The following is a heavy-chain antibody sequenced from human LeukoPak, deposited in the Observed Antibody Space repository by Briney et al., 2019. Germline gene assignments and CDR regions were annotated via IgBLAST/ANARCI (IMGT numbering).Heavy chain of an antibody. Sequence: ASVKVSCKASGYTFTSYAMNWVRQAPGQGLEWMGWINTNTGNPTYAQGFTGRFVFSLDTSVSTAYLQISSLKAEDTAVYYCARDNPPITRRAFDIWGQGTMVTVSS. J-gene: IGHJ3*02. D-gene: IGHD3-10*01. CDR2: INTNTGNP. V-gene: IGHV7-4-1*02. CDR1: GYTFTSYA. CDR3: ARDNPPITRRAFDI.